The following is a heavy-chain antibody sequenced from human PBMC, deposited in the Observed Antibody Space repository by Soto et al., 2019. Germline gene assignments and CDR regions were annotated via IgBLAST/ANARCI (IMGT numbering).Heavy chain of an antibody. CDR3: ATDGQQLWNYYGMDV. D-gene: IGHD6-13*01. CDR1: GGSISSSSYY. J-gene: IGHJ6*02. Sequence: NPSETLSLTCTVSGGSISSSSYYWGWIRQPPGKGLEWIGSIYYSGSTYYNPSLKSRVTISTDIAYMELSSLRSEDTAVYYCATDGQQLWNYYGMDVWGQGTTVTVSS. V-gene: IGHV4-39*06. CDR2: IYYSGST.